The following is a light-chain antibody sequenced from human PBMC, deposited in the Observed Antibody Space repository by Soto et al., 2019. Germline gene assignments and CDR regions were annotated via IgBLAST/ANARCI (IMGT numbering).Light chain of an antibody. CDR1: SSNIGSNT. CDR3: QSYDSSLSGSV. CDR2: SNS. Sequence: QSVLTQPPSASGTPGQRVTISCSGSSSNIGSNTVSWYQQLPGTAPKLLIYSNSNRPSGVPDRFSGSKSGTSASLAITGLQAEDEADYYCQSYDSSLSGSVFGGGTKLTVL. V-gene: IGLV1-44*01. J-gene: IGLJ3*02.